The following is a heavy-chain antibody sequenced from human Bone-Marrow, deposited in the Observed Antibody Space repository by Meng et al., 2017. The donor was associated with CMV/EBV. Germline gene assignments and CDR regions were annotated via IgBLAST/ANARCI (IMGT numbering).Heavy chain of an antibody. CDR1: GFTFSSYA. V-gene: IGHV3-30*04. CDR2: ISYDGSNK. D-gene: IGHD6-6*01. CDR3: ARGYSSSSFDY. J-gene: IGHJ4*02. Sequence: GGSLRLSCAASGFTFSSYAMHWVRQAPGKGLEWVAVISYDGSNKYYADSVKGRFTISRDNAKNSLYLQMNSLRAEDTAVYYCARGYSSSSFDYWGQGTLVTVSS.